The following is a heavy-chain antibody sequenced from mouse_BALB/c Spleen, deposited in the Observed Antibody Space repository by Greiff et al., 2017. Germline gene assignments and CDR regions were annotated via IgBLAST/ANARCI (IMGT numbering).Heavy chain of an antibody. CDR3: ARRGWYGNLYAMDY. CDR2: ISTYYGDA. D-gene: IGHD2-10*02. Sequence: QVQLQQSGAELVRPGVSVKISCKVSGYTFTDYAMHWVKQSHAKSLEWIGVISTYYGDASYNQKFKGKATMTVDKSSSTAYMELARLTSEDSAIYYCARRGWYGNLYAMDYWGQGTSVTVSS. J-gene: IGHJ4*01. CDR1: GYTFTDYA. V-gene: IGHV1S137*01.